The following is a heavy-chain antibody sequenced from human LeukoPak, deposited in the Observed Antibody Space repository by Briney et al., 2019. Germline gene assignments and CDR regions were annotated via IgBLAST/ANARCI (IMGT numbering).Heavy chain of an antibody. CDR2: ISSSGSYI. V-gene: IGHV3-21*01. D-gene: IGHD2-21*01. CDR3: GRALNLRTRGGVFH. Sequence: GGSLRLSCAASGFSFSSYTMNWVRQSPGKGLECVSSISSSGSYIYYADSVKGRFTISRDNAKNSLYLQMSSLRAEGTAVYYCGRALNLRTRGGVFHWGQGTLVTVSS. J-gene: IGHJ4*02. CDR1: GFSFSSYT.